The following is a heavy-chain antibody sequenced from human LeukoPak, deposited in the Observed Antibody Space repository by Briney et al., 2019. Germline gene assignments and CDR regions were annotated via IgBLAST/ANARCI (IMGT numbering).Heavy chain of an antibody. CDR1: GYRFTNHW. D-gene: IGHD1-1*01. CDR3: ARAWNFDY. Sequence: GESLKISCKGSGYRFTNHWIAWVRQMPGKGLEWMGIIYPSDSDTRYSPSFQGQVTISADKSISTAYLQWSSLKASDSAMYYCARAWNFDYWGQGTLVTVSS. CDR2: IYPSDSDT. J-gene: IGHJ4*02. V-gene: IGHV5-51*01.